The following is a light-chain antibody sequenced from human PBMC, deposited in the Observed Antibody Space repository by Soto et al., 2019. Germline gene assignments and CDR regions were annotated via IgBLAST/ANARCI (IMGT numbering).Light chain of an antibody. V-gene: IGKV3-20*01. CDR3: QQYGRIPLT. CDR1: QSVSRNY. Sequence: EIVLTQSPGTLSFSPGERASLSCRASQSVSRNYVAWYQLRSGQPPRLLIYDSSTRATGISDRFSGSGSGADFTLTISRLEPGDFAVYFCQQYGRIPLTFGGGSRVEIK. J-gene: IGKJ4*01. CDR2: DSS.